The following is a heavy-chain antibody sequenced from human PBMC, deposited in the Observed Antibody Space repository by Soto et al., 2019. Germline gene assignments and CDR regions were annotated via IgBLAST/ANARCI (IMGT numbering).Heavy chain of an antibody. Sequence: ASVKVSCKASGFTFTSSAMQWVRQARGQRLEWIGWIVVGSGNTNYAQKFQERVTITRDMSTSTAYMELSSLRSEDTAVYYCAEDLVGYFDLLKVDESYGMDVWGKGSKVTVSS. CDR2: IVVGSGNT. CDR3: AEDLVGYFDLLKVDESYGMDV. D-gene: IGHD3-9*01. J-gene: IGHJ6*04. CDR1: GFTFTSSA. V-gene: IGHV1-58*02.